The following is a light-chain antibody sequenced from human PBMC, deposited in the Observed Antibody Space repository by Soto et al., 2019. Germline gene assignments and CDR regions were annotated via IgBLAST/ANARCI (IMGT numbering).Light chain of an antibody. CDR3: QQYNSYSWT. CDR2: DAS. V-gene: IGKV1-5*01. J-gene: IGKJ1*01. Sequence: DIQMTQSPSTLSASVGDRVTITCRASQSISRGLAWYQQKPGKAPKLLIYDASSLESGFPSRFSGSGSGTEFTLTISSLQPDDFATYYCQQYNSYSWTFGQGTKVEIK. CDR1: QSISRG.